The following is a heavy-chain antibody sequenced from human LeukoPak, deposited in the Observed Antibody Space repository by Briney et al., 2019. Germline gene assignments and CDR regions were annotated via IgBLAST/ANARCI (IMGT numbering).Heavy chain of an antibody. CDR3: ARVRPYDILTGKYGMDV. CDR2: INHSGST. V-gene: IGHV4-34*01. J-gene: IGHJ6*02. Sequence: SETLSLTCAVYGGSFSGYYWSWIRQPPGKGLEWIGEINHSGSTNYNPSLKSRVTISVDTSKNQFSLKLSSVTAADTAIYYCARVRPYDILTGKYGMDVWGQGTTVIVSS. CDR1: GGSFSGYY. D-gene: IGHD3-9*01.